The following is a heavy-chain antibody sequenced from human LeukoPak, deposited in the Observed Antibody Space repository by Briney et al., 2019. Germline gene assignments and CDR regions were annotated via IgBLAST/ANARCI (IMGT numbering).Heavy chain of an antibody. CDR1: GGSISSGGHY. Sequence: SETLSLTCTVSGGSISSGGHYWSWIRQHPGKGLEWIGYIYYSGSTYYNPSLKSRVTISVDTSKNQFSLKLSSVTAADTAVYYCARSRYYYDSSGYLRGYYYMDVWGKGTTVTVSS. CDR3: ARSRYYYDSSGYLRGYYYMDV. CDR2: IYYSGST. J-gene: IGHJ6*03. D-gene: IGHD3-22*01. V-gene: IGHV4-31*03.